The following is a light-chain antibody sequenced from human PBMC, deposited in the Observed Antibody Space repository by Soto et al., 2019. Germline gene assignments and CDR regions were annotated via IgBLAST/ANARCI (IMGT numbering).Light chain of an antibody. Sequence: DIQMTQSPSFVSASVGDRVTITCRASQGISSRLAWYQHKPGRAPKLLIPAASSLESGVPSRFSGSGSGTDFTLTISILQPEDFATYYCQQTTSFPHTFGGGTKVEIK. CDR1: QGISSR. CDR2: AAS. V-gene: IGKV1-12*01. J-gene: IGKJ4*01. CDR3: QQTTSFPHT.